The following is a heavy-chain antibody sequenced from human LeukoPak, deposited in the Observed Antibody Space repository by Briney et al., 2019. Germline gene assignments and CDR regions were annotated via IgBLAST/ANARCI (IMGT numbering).Heavy chain of an antibody. CDR1: GGSISSTTYY. J-gene: IGHJ3*02. D-gene: IGHD4-17*01. V-gene: IGHV4-39*01. CDR3: ARHFDNGDYKRTFDI. Sequence: SETLSLTCSVFGGSISSTTYYWVWIRQPPGKGLECIASIHYTGRAYYNPSLKSRVTISADTSKNHFSLKLSSVTAADTAVYYCARHFDNGDYKRTFDIWGQGTMVTVSS. CDR2: IHYTGRA.